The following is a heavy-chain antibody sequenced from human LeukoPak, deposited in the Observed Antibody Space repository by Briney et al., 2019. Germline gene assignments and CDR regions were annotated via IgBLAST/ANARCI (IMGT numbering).Heavy chain of an antibody. D-gene: IGHD3-10*01. CDR1: GGSISSSSYY. V-gene: IGHV4-39*01. CDR2: INHSGST. Sequence: KPSETLSLTCTVSGGSISSSSYYWGWIRQPPGKGLEWIGEINHSGSTNYNPSLKSRVTISVDTSKNQFSLKLSSVTAADTAVYYCARFRVRGVSDYWGQGTLVTVSS. CDR3: ARFRVRGVSDY. J-gene: IGHJ4*02.